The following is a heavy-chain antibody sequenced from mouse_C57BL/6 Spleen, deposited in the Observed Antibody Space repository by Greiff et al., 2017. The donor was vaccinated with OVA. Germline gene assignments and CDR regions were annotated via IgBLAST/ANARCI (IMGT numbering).Heavy chain of an antibody. CDR2: IYPGDGDT. V-gene: IGHV1-80*01. J-gene: IGHJ2*01. Sequence: VKLQESGAELVKPGASVKISCKASGYAFSSYWMNWVKQRPGKGLEWIGQIYPGDGDTNYNGKFKGKATLTADKSSSTAYMQLSSLTSEDSAVYFCAREEMGTPDYWGQGTTLTVSS. D-gene: IGHD2-3*01. CDR1: GYAFSSYW. CDR3: AREEMGTPDY.